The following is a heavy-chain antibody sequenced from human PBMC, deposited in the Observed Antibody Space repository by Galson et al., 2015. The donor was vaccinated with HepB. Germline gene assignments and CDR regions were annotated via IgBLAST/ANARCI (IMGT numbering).Heavy chain of an antibody. Sequence: SLRLSCAASGFTFSSYAMSWVRQAPGKGLKWVSAICGGGGSTYYADSVKGRCTISRDNTKKTQYLQMNSLRVEDTAVYYCAKDRDGAYYGSGSHYWGQGTLVTVSS. CDR3: AKDRDGAYYGSGSHY. D-gene: IGHD3-10*01. J-gene: IGHJ4*02. CDR1: GFTFSSYA. CDR2: ICGGGGST. V-gene: IGHV3-23*01.